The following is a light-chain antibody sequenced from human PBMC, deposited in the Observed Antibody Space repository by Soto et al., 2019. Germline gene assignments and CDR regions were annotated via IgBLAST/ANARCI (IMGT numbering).Light chain of an antibody. CDR1: HDISTF. J-gene: IGKJ5*01. V-gene: IGKV1-9*01. CDR3: QQLYTLPFT. Sequence: EIPLTQSPSLLSASIGDRVTITCRASHDISTFLAWYQQKPGKAPKLLIYEASTLQSGVPSRFSGSGSGTEFTLTISGLLPEDFAAYHCQQLYTLPFTFGQGTRL. CDR2: EAS.